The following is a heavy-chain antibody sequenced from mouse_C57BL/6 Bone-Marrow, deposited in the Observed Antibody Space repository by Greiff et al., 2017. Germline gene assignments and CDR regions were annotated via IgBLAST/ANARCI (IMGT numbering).Heavy chain of an antibody. J-gene: IGHJ2*01. D-gene: IGHD3-3*01. CDR3: ARRNLRD. CDR2: IDPNSGGT. Sequence: PGRGLEWIGRIDPNSGGTKYNEKIKSKATLTVDKPSSTAYMQLSSLTSEDSAVYYCARRNLRDWGQGTTLTVSS. V-gene: IGHV1-72*01.